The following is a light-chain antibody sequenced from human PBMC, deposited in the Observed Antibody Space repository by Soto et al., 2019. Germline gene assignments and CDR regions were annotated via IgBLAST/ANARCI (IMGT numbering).Light chain of an antibody. V-gene: IGKV1-39*01. CDR1: QGIGNA. CDR3: QQSYSTPWT. CDR2: AAS. Sequence: IQMSHSPSSLSASVLYRVRISCLASQGIGNALGWYQQKPGKAPKLLIYAASSLQSGVPSRFSGSGSGTDFTLTISSLQPEDFATYYCQQSYSTPWTFGQGTKVDIK. J-gene: IGKJ1*01.